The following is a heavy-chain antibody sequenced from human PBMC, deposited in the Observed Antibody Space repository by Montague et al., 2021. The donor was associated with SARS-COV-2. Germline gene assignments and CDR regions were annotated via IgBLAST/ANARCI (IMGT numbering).Heavy chain of an antibody. Sequence: TLSLTCSVSGGSINTGGYYWNWIRQSAGKGLEWIGRNYSSGSTNSRPSLKSRVTISLDTSKNQFSLWLSSVTAADTAVYYCARDPGYTSFTRWYFDLWGPGTLVTVSS. J-gene: IGHJ2*01. V-gene: IGHV4-61*02. D-gene: IGHD5-18*01. CDR1: GGSINTGGYY. CDR3: ARDPGYTSFTRWYFDL. CDR2: NYSSGST.